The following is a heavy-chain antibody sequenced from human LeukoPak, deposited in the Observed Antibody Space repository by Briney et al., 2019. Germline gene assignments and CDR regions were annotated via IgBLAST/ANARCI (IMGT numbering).Heavy chain of an antibody. CDR3: ARGDSHYFDY. CDR2: INHSGST. CDR1: GGSISSSSYY. V-gene: IGHV4-39*07. D-gene: IGHD3-22*01. Sequence: SETLSLTCTVSGGSISSSSYYWGWIRQPPGKGLEWIGEINHSGSTNYNPSLKSRVTISVDTSKNQFSLKLSSVTAADTAVYYCARGDSHYFDYWGQGTLVTVSS. J-gene: IGHJ4*02.